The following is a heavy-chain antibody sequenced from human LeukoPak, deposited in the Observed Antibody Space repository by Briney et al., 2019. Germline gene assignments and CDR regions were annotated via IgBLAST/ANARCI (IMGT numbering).Heavy chain of an antibody. Sequence: SGPSLVKPTQTLTLTCTFSGFSLSTSGMCVSWIRQPPGKALEWLARIDWDDDKYYSTSLKTKLTISKDTSKNQVVLTMTNMEPVETATYHCARIRISGGATLLHDYWGQGTLVTVSS. CDR1: GFSLSTSGMC. CDR3: ARIRISGGATLLHDY. CDR2: IDWDDDK. D-gene: IGHD1-26*01. J-gene: IGHJ4*02. V-gene: IGHV2-70*11.